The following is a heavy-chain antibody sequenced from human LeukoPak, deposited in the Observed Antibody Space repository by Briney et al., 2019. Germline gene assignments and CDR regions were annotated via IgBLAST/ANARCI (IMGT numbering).Heavy chain of an antibody. V-gene: IGHV1-2*04. CDR3: ARGAFTRSDGWFDP. CDR2: INPNSGGT. J-gene: IGHJ5*02. Sequence: ASVKVSCKASGYTFTGYYLHWVRQAPGQGLEWMGWINPNSGGTNYAQKFQGWVTMTRDTSISTAYMELSRLRSDDTAVYYCARGAFTRSDGWFDPWGQGTLVTVSS. D-gene: IGHD3-10*01. CDR1: GYTFTGYY.